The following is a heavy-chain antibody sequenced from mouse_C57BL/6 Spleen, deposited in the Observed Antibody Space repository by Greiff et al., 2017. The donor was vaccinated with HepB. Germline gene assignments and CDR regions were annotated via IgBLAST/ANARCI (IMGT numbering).Heavy chain of an antibody. J-gene: IGHJ4*01. V-gene: IGHV1-54*01. CDR2: INPGSGGT. CDR3: ARSGGYYGNYDAMDY. D-gene: IGHD2-1*01. Sequence: QVQLQQSGAELVRPGTSVKVSCKASGYAFTNYLIEWVKQRPGQGLEWIGVINPGSGGTNYNEKFKGKATLTADKSSSTAYMQLSGLTSEDSAVYFCARSGGYYGNYDAMDYWGQGTSVTVSS. CDR1: GYAFTNYL.